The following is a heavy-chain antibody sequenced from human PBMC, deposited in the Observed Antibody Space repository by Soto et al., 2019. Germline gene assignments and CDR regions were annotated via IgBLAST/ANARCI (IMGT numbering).Heavy chain of an antibody. J-gene: IGHJ6*03. V-gene: IGHV5-51*01. CDR3: ARGPYYYYMDV. CDR1: GYTFSTYW. CDR2: IYPGDSDA. Sequence: GESLKISCKGSGYTFSTYWIGWVRQMPGKGLEWMGIIYPGDSDARYSPSFQGQVTISADKSISTAYLQWSSLKASDTAMYYCARGPYYYYMDVWGKGTTVTVSS.